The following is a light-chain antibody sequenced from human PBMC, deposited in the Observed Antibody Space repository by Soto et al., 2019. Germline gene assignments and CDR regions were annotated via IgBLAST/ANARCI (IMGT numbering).Light chain of an antibody. V-gene: IGKV3-20*01. CDR3: QQYDSSRT. Sequence: EIVFTQSPGTLSLSPGERATLSCRASQSVSSSFLAWYQQKPGQAPRLLIYGASSRATGIPDRLSGSGSGTDFTLTISRLEPEDFAVYYCQQYDSSRTFGQGTKVDIK. CDR2: GAS. CDR1: QSVSSSF. J-gene: IGKJ1*01.